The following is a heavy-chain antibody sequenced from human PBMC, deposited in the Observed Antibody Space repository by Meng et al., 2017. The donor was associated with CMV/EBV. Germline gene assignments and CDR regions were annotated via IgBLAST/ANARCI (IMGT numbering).Heavy chain of an antibody. Sequence: EHLHRWGDGLLKPSAALPLTSAVHDGSFSGYNWSWIRQPPGKGLEWIGEINHSGRTNYNPSLKSRVTISVDTSKNQFSLKLSSVTAADTAVYYCARRDYSNHYYFDYWGQGTLVTVSS. CDR1: DGSFSGYN. J-gene: IGHJ4*02. V-gene: IGHV4-34*01. CDR3: ARRDYSNHYYFDY. D-gene: IGHD4-11*01. CDR2: INHSGRT.